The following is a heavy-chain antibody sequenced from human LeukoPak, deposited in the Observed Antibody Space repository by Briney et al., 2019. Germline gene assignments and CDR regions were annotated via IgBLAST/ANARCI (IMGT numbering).Heavy chain of an antibody. CDR3: VTDREMYKRNLFDY. V-gene: IGHV3-66*01. J-gene: IGHJ4*02. CDR1: GFTVSSNY. D-gene: IGHD1-14*01. CDR2: IYSGGST. Sequence: GGSLRLSCAASGFTVSSNYMSWVRQAPGKGLEWVSVIYSGGSTYYADSVKGRFTISRDNSKNTLYLQMNSLRAEDTAVYYCVTDREMYKRNLFDYWGQGTLVTVSS.